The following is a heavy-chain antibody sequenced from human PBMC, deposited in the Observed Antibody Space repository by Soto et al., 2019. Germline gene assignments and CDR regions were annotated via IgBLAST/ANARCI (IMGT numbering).Heavy chain of an antibody. CDR2: IYYSGST. D-gene: IGHD4-4*01. V-gene: IGHV4-39*01. CDR3: ARQSYSNYADY. J-gene: IGHJ4*02. CDR1: GGSISSSSYY. Sequence: SETLSLTCTVSGGSISSSSYYWGWIRQPPGKGLEWIGTIYYSGSTYYNPSLRSRVTVSVDTSKNQFSLKVSSVTAADTAVYYCARQSYSNYADYWGQGTLVTVSS.